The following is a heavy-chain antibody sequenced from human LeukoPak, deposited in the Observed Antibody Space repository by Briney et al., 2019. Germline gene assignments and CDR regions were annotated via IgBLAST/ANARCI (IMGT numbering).Heavy chain of an antibody. V-gene: IGHV1-3*01. D-gene: IGHD1-14*01. CDR3: AREGTDPLSTRPHGPWVFDI. J-gene: IGHJ3*02. Sequence: ASVKVSCKASGYTFTSYAMHWVRQAPGQRLEWMGWINAGNGNTKYSQKFQGRVTITRDTSASTAYMELSSLRSEDTAVYYCAREGTDPLSTRPHGPWVFDIWGQGTMVTVSS. CDR1: GYTFTSYA. CDR2: INAGNGNT.